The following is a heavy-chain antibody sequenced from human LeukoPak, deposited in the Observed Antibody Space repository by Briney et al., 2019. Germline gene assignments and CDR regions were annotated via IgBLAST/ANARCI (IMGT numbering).Heavy chain of an antibody. CDR2: IWYDGSNK. Sequence: GGSLRLSCAASGFTFSSYGMHWVRQAPGKGLEWVAVIWYDGSNKYYADSVKGRFTISRDNSKNTLYLQMNSLRAEDTAVYYCAKVASYDSSGLNDYWGQGTLVTVSS. CDR3: AKVASYDSSGLNDY. D-gene: IGHD3-22*01. J-gene: IGHJ4*02. CDR1: GFTFSSYG. V-gene: IGHV3-30*02.